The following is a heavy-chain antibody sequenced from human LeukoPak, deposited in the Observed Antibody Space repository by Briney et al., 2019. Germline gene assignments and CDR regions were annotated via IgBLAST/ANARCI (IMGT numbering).Heavy chain of an antibody. CDR1: GFTFSSYS. Sequence: GGSLRLSCAASGFTFSSYSMNWVRQAPGKGLEWVSVIYSGGSTYYADSVKGRFTISRDNSKNTLYLQMNSLRAEDTAVYYCARRKRYDYVWGSYRGDFDYWGQGTLVTVSS. D-gene: IGHD3-16*01. CDR2: IYSGGST. J-gene: IGHJ4*02. V-gene: IGHV3-66*04. CDR3: ARRKRYDYVWGSYRGDFDY.